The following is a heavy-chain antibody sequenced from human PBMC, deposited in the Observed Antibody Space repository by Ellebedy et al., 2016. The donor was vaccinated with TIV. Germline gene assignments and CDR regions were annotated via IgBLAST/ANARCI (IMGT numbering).Heavy chain of an antibody. D-gene: IGHD3-10*01. Sequence: GGSLRLSXVVSGFISSYSMNWVRQAPGKGLQWVSGIGASATSTHYADSVRGRFTISRDISKNTLYLQMDSLRAEDTAVYYCAKPSLPDYTSGTFYASDSWGQGTLVIVSS. CDR1: GFISSYS. CDR2: IGASATST. J-gene: IGHJ4*02. V-gene: IGHV3-23*01. CDR3: AKPSLPDYTSGTFYASDS.